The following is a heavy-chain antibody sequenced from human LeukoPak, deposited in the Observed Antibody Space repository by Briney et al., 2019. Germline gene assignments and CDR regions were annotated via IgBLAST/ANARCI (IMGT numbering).Heavy chain of an antibody. D-gene: IGHD3-22*01. CDR2: TYNSPRWYN. V-gene: IGHV6-1*01. CDR3: AKEGRLDYYDSSGYYSNWFDP. J-gene: IGHJ5*02. Sequence: SQTLSLTCAISGDSVSSNSAAWNWIRQSPSRGLEWLGGTYNSPRWYNDYAVSVKGRITINPDTSKNQFSLQLNSVTPEDTAAYYCAKEGRLDYYDSSGYYSNWFDPWGQGTLVTVSS. CDR1: GDSVSSNSAA.